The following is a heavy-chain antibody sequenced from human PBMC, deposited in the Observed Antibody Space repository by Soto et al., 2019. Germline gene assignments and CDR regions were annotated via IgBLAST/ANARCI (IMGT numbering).Heavy chain of an antibody. CDR1: GFLFQDYA. Sequence: GGSLRLSCTGSGFLFQDYAMHWVRQAPGKGLEWVSGFSWNSGSIGYAESVKGRFIISRDNAKNSLYLQINNLRPEDTAVYFCAKGPGGRYLQPLDHWGQGTLVTVSS. V-gene: IGHV3-9*01. D-gene: IGHD3-16*02. CDR3: AKGPGGRYLQPLDH. J-gene: IGHJ4*02. CDR2: FSWNSGSI.